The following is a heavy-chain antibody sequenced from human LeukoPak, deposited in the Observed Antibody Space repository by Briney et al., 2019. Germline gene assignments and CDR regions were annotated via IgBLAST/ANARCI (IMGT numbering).Heavy chain of an antibody. CDR1: GFTFSSYS. J-gene: IGHJ4*02. V-gene: IGHV3-21*01. CDR2: ISSSSSYI. CDR3: ARDSYRGYSSSWSDY. D-gene: IGHD6-13*01. Sequence: GGSLRLSCAASGFTFSSYSMNWVRQAPGKGLEWVSSISSSSSYIYYADSVKGRFTISRDNAKNSLYLQMNSLRAEDTAVYYCARDSYRGYSSSWSDYWGQGTLVTVSS.